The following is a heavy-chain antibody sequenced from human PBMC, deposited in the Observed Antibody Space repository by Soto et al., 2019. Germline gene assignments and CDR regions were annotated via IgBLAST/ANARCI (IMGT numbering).Heavy chain of an antibody. J-gene: IGHJ4*02. Sequence: SETLSLTCAVSGGSISSGGYSWSWIRQPPGKGLEWIGYIYHSGSTYYNPSLKSRVTISVDKSKNQFSLKLSSVTAADTAVYYCARDLSRYSRSSGYDYWGQGTLVTVSS. CDR2: IYHSGST. V-gene: IGHV4-30-2*01. CDR3: ARDLSRYSRSSGYDY. D-gene: IGHD6-6*01. CDR1: GGSISSGGYS.